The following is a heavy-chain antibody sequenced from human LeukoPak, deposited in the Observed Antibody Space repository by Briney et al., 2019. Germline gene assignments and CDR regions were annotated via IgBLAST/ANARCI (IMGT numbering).Heavy chain of an antibody. V-gene: IGHV3-7*01. CDR3: ARGGELLRPADY. Sequence: GGSLRLSCAASGFTFSSYWMSWFRQAPGKGLEWVANMNQDGSEKYYVDSVKGRFTISRDNAKNSPYLQMNNLRAEDTAVYYCARGGELLRPADYWGQGTLVTVSS. D-gene: IGHD1-26*01. J-gene: IGHJ4*02. CDR1: GFTFSSYW. CDR2: MNQDGSEK.